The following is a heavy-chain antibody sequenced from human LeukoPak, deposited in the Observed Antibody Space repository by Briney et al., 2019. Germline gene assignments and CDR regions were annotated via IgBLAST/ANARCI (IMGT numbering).Heavy chain of an antibody. D-gene: IGHD5-18*01. J-gene: IGHJ4*02. V-gene: IGHV3-23*01. Sequence: PWGSLRLSCAASGFTFSSYAMSWVRQAPGKGLEWVSAISGSGGSTYYADSVKGRFTISRDNSKNTLYLQMNSLRAEDTAVYYCAKQRGIRGYSYGYGFDYWGQGTLVTASS. CDR1: GFTFSSYA. CDR3: AKQRGIRGYSYGYGFDY. CDR2: ISGSGGST.